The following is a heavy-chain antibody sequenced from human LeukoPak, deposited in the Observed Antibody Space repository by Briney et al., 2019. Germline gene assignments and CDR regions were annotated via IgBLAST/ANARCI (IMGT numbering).Heavy chain of an antibody. Sequence: GGSLRLSCAASGFTFSSYAMSWVRQAPGKGLEWVSAISGSGGSTYYADSVKGRFTISRDNSKNTLYLQMNSLRAEDTAVYYCAKDRSPTTVRTGKAFDYWGQGTLVTVSS. CDR1: GFTFSSYA. CDR2: ISGSGGST. J-gene: IGHJ4*02. D-gene: IGHD4-17*01. CDR3: AKDRSPTTVRTGKAFDY. V-gene: IGHV3-23*01.